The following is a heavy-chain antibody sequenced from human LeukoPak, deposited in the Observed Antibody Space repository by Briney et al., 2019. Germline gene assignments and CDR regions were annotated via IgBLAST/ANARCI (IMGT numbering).Heavy chain of an antibody. CDR1: GGTFSSYA. CDR2: IIPIFGTA. CDR3: ARDSSSSWKDYYYYYMDV. Sequence: ASVMVSCKASGGTFSSYAISWVRQAPGQGLEWMGGIIPIFGTANYAQKFQGRVTITADESTSTAYMELSSLRSEDTAAYYCARDSSSSWKDYYYYYMDVWGKGTTVTISS. V-gene: IGHV1-69*13. D-gene: IGHD6-13*01. J-gene: IGHJ6*03.